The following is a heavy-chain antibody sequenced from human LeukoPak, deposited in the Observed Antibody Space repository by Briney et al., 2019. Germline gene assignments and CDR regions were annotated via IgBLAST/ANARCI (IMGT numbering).Heavy chain of an antibody. D-gene: IGHD5-12*01. CDR2: ISSSGSTI. V-gene: IGHV3-11*01. J-gene: IGHJ4*02. Sequence: GGSLRLSCAASGFTFSDYYMSWIRQAPGKGLEWVSYISSSGSTIYYADSVRGRFTISRDNAKNSLYLQMNSLRAEDTAVYYCAKVARGYSGYEEDYWGQGTLVTVSS. CDR1: GFTFSDYY. CDR3: AKVARGYSGYEEDY.